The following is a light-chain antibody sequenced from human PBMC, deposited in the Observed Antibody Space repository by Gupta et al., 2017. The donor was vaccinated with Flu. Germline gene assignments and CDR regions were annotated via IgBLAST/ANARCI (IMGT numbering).Light chain of an antibody. CDR2: QAS. CDR3: QQYRSYSGYS. CDR1: QSINSW. J-gene: IGKJ2*03. V-gene: IGKV1-5*03. Sequence: DIQMTQSPSTLSASVGDRVTITCRASQSINSWLAWYQQKPGKAPKLLIYQASTLETGVPSRFSGSGYGTEFTLTISCRQPDDFAVYYCQQYRSYSGYSFGQGTKVEIK.